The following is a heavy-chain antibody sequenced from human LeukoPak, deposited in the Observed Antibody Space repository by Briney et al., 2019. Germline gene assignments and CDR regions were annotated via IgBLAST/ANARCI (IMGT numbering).Heavy chain of an antibody. V-gene: IGHV1-18*01. Sequence: ASVKVSCKASGYTFTSYGISWVRRAPGQGLEWMGWISAYNGNTNYAQKLQGRVTMTTDTSTSTAYMELRSLRSDDTAVYYCARVWVVPAATPDYYYSMDVWGQGTTVTVSS. D-gene: IGHD2-2*01. CDR2: ISAYNGNT. CDR1: GYTFTSYG. J-gene: IGHJ6*02. CDR3: ARVWVVPAATPDYYYSMDV.